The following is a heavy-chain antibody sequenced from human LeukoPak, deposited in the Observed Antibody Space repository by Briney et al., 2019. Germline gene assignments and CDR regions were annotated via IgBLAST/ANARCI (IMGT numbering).Heavy chain of an antibody. D-gene: IGHD1-26*01. CDR2: IYHGGST. Sequence: SETLSLTCTVSGYSISSGYYWGWIRQPPGKGLEWIGSIYHGGSTYYTPSLKSRVTISADTSKNQCSLKLRFVTAADTAVYYCARLLSWELTNWFDPWGQGILVTVSS. J-gene: IGHJ5*02. CDR1: GYSISSGYY. CDR3: ARLLSWELTNWFDP. V-gene: IGHV4-38-2*02.